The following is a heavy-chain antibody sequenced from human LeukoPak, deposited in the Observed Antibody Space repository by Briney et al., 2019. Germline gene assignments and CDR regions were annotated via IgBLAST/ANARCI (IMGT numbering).Heavy chain of an antibody. J-gene: IGHJ4*02. CDR2: IRYDGSNK. CDR3: AKDREKNDYSVYGSDY. V-gene: IGHV3-30*02. CDR1: GFTFRSYG. Sequence: PGGALRLSCAASGFTFRSYGMHGVRQAPGKGVEGEAFIRYDGSNKYYADSVKGRFTLSRENSKNTLYLQMNSLRDEDTAVYYCAKDREKNDYSVYGSDYWGQGTLVTVSS. D-gene: IGHD4-11*01.